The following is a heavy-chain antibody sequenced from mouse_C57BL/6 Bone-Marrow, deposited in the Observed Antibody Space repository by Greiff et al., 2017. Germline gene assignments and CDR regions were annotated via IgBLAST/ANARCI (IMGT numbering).Heavy chain of an antibody. CDR2: IDPEDGDT. V-gene: IGHV14-1*01. Sequence: VQLQQSGAELVRPGASVKLSCTASGFNIKDYYMHWVKQRPEQGLEWIGRIDPEDGDTEYAPKFPGKATMTADTSSNTAYLQLSSLTSEDTAVYYCTTSYYYGSSYWFAYWGEGTLVTVSA. J-gene: IGHJ3*01. D-gene: IGHD1-1*01. CDR1: GFNIKDYY. CDR3: TTSYYYGSSYWFAY.